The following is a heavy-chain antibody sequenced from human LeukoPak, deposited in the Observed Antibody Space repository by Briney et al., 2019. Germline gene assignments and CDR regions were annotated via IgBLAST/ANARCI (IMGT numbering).Heavy chain of an antibody. CDR1: GYTFTSYY. CDR2: INPSGGGT. CDR3: ARGLRRVKQLVLYYFDY. D-gene: IGHD6-13*01. Sequence: ASVKVSCKASGYTFTSYYMHWVRQAPGQGLEWMGIINPSGGGTSYAQKFQGRVTMTRNTSISTAYMELSSLRSEDTAVYYCARGLRRVKQLVLYYFDYWGQGTLVTVSS. V-gene: IGHV1-46*01. J-gene: IGHJ4*02.